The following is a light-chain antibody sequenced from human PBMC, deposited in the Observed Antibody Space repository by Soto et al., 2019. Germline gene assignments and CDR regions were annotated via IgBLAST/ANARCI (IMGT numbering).Light chain of an antibody. CDR2: STS. CDR3: QQYGNSPWT. V-gene: IGKV3-20*01. J-gene: IGKJ1*01. Sequence: DSVLTQSPGTLSLSPGERATLSCRASQSVSNNYLAWYQQKPGQAPRLLIYSTSSRATGIPDRFSGSGSGTDFTLTISRLEPEDFAVYYCQQYGNSPWTFGQGTKVDIK. CDR1: QSVSNNY.